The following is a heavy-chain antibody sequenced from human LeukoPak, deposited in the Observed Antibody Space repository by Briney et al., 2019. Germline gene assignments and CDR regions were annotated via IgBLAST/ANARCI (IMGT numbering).Heavy chain of an antibody. V-gene: IGHV3-30*03. CDR3: ATHMVRGVI. D-gene: IGHD3-10*01. Sequence: GGSLRLSCAASGFTFSSYGMHWVRQAPGKGLEWVAVISYDGSNKYYADSVRGRFTISRDNSKNTLYLQMNSLRAEDTAVYYCATHMVRGVIWGQGTLVTVSS. J-gene: IGHJ4*02. CDR1: GFTFSSYG. CDR2: ISYDGSNK.